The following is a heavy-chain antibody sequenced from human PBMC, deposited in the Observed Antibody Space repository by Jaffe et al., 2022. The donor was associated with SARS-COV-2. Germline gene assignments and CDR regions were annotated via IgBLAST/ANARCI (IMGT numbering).Heavy chain of an antibody. D-gene: IGHD6-13*01. CDR2: IYSSGTT. J-gene: IGHJ4*02. CDR1: GGSVSSSSHY. V-gene: IGHV4-39*01. Sequence: QLQLQESGPGLVKPSETLSLTCTVSGGSVSSSSHYWGWIRQPPGKGLEWIGSIYSSGTTYYNPSLKSRVTISVDTSKNRFSLKLSSVTAADTAVYYCARPMYSSSLQPFDYWGQGTLVTVSS. CDR3: ARPMYSSSLQPFDY.